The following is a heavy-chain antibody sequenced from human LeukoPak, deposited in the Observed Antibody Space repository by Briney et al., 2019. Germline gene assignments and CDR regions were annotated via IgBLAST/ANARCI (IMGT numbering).Heavy chain of an antibody. Sequence: ASVKVSCRVSGYTLTELSMHWVRQAPGKGLEWMGGFDPEDGETIYAQKFQGRVTMTEDTSTDTAYMELSSLRSEDTAVYYCATDPMAGPEQPTAGLRYWGQGALVTVSS. D-gene: IGHD1/OR15-1a*01. V-gene: IGHV1-24*01. CDR2: FDPEDGET. CDR3: ATDPMAGPEQPTAGLRY. CDR1: GYTLTELS. J-gene: IGHJ4*02.